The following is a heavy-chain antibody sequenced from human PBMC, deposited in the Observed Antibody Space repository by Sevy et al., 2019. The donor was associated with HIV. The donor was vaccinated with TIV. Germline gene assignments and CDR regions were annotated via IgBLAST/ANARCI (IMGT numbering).Heavy chain of an antibody. J-gene: IGHJ3*02. D-gene: IGHD2-15*01. CDR3: AKDIGWQVDHRVSAFDI. V-gene: IGHV3-9*01. CDR2: ISWNSGSI. Sequence: GGSLRLSCAASGFTFDDYAMHWVRQAPGKGLEWVSGISWNSGSIGYADSVKGRFTISRDNAKNSLYLQMNSLRAEDTALYYCAKDIGWQVDHRVSAFDIWCQGTMVTVSS. CDR1: GFTFDDYA.